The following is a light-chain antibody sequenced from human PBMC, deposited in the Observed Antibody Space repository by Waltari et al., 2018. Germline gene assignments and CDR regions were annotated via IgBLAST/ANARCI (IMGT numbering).Light chain of an antibody. CDR2: KDK. J-gene: IGLJ2*01. V-gene: IGLV3-25*03. Sequence: HELTQLPSVSVSPGQTARISCSGDALSNQYTYWYQQKAGQAPILVIYKDKERPSVIPERFSGSSSGTTVTLTISAVQAEDEADYYCQSADSSSPYVLFGGGTKLTVL. CDR3: QSADSSSPYVL. CDR1: ALSNQY.